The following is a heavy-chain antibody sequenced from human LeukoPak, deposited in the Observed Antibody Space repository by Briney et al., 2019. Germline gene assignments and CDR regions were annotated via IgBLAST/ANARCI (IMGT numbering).Heavy chain of an antibody. V-gene: IGHV4-4*09. J-gene: IGHJ4*02. CDR1: GGSISGSY. CDR3: ARLTRLSTSPDRYYLDY. D-gene: IGHD6-6*01. Sequence: SETLSLTCTVSGGSISGSYWSWIRQPPGKGLEWIGYIYTSGGTNYIPSLKGRVTISIDTSKNQFSLKLSSVTAADSAVYYCARLTRLSTSPDRYYLDYWGQGTLVTVSS. CDR2: IYTSGGT.